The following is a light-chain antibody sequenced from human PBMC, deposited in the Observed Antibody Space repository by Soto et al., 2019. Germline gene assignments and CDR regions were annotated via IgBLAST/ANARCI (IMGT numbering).Light chain of an antibody. Sequence: ILITQSPATLSVSPGDRATLSCMASQSFSSNLAWYQQKPGQAPRLLIYGASTRATGVPARFSGSGSGTEFTLTISSLQSEDFAVYYCQQYNNWPRTFGQGTRLEIK. J-gene: IGKJ5*01. CDR1: QSFSSN. V-gene: IGKV3-15*01. CDR2: GAS. CDR3: QQYNNWPRT.